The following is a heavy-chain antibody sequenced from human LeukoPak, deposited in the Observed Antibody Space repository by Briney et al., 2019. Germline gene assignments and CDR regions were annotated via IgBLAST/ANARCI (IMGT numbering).Heavy chain of an antibody. D-gene: IGHD3-10*01. CDR2: INVVNGAI. CDR1: GFTLRYYQ. CDR3: VREGNRGYDMEV. J-gene: IGHJ6*04. Sequence: GGSLRLSCATSGFTLRYYQMNWVRQAPGKGLEWVSYINVVNGAIYYADSVKGRFTISGDIATNSVYLQMNSLRAEDTALYYCVREGNRGYDMEVWGKGTAVTFSS. V-gene: IGHV3-48*01.